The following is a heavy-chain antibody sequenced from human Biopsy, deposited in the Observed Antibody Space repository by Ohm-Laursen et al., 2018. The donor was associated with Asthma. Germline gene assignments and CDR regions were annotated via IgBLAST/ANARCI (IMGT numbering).Heavy chain of an antibody. D-gene: IGHD3-10*01. CDR1: GDSFSNYA. CDR3: AREVLWFGESTNPGGMDV. J-gene: IGHJ6*02. V-gene: IGHV1-69*13. CDR2: LIPVLGTP. Sequence: SVKVSCKASGDSFSNYAISWVRQAPGQGLEWMGGLIPVLGTPDHAQMFEGRVTITADESTSTAYMELGSLSSEDTAVYYCAREVLWFGESTNPGGMDVWGQGTTVTVSS.